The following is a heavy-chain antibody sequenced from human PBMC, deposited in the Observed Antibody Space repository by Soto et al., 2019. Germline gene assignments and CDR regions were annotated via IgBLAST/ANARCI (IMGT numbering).Heavy chain of an antibody. V-gene: IGHV1-69*13. CDR1: GGTFSSYA. J-gene: IGHJ4*02. Sequence: GASVKVSCKASGGTFSSYAISWVRQAPGQGLEWMGGIIPIFGTANYAQKFQGRVTITADESTSTAYMELSSLRSEDTAVYYCARAERGYSYGSTPFDHWGQGTLVTVSS. CDR3: ARAERGYSYGSTPFDH. D-gene: IGHD5-18*01. CDR2: IIPIFGTA.